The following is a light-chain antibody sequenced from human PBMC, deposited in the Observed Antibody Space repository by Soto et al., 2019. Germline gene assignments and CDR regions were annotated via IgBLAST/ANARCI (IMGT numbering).Light chain of an antibody. V-gene: IGLV2-14*01. J-gene: IGLJ1*01. Sequence: QSALTQPAAVSGSPGQSITISCTGTSSDVGGYNYVSWYQQHPGKAPKLMIYEVSNRPSGVSNRFSGSKSGNTASLTISGLQAEDEADYYCSSYTPSSTYVLGTGSKATVL. CDR3: SSYTPSSTYV. CDR2: EVS. CDR1: SSDVGGYNY.